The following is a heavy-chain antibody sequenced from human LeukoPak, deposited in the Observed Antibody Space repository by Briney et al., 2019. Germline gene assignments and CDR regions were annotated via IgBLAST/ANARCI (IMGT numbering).Heavy chain of an antibody. J-gene: IGHJ4*02. CDR1: GGSISSYY. Sequence: PSETLSLTCTVSGGSISSYYWSWIRQPPGKGLEWIGYIYYSGSTNYNPSLKSRVTISVDTSKYQFSLKLSSVTAADSAVYFCARSNGVDYWGQGTLVTVSS. CDR2: IYYSGST. D-gene: IGHD3-10*01. CDR3: ARSNGVDY. V-gene: IGHV4-59*12.